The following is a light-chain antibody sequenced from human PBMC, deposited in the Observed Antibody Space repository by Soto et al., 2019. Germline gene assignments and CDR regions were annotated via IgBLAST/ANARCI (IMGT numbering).Light chain of an antibody. CDR1: QDISSY. Sequence: DIQMTQSPSSLSASLGDRVTITCRANQDISSYLIWDQHKLGQAPKLLIHAASTLASGVPSRFSGSESGTDFTLTISGLEHEDSATYYCQQSYKTPWTFGQGTKVEIK. V-gene: IGKV1-39*01. J-gene: IGKJ1*01. CDR2: AAS. CDR3: QQSYKTPWT.